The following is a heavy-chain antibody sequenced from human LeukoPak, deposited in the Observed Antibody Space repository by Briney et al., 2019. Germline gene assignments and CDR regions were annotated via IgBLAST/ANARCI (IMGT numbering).Heavy chain of an antibody. V-gene: IGHV3-7*01. Sequence: GGSLRLSCAAAGFTFSSYWMSWVRQAPGKGLEWVANIKQDGSEKYYVDSVRGRFTISSDNAKNSLYLQMNSLRAEDTAVYYCAKKLNNRYFDYWGQGTLVTVSS. J-gene: IGHJ4*02. CDR1: GFTFSSYW. CDR3: AKKLNNRYFDY. CDR2: IKQDGSEK. D-gene: IGHD1-14*01.